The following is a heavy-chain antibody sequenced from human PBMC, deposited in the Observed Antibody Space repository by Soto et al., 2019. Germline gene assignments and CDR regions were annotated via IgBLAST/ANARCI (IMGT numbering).Heavy chain of an antibody. CDR1: GFSLSTSVVG. CDR2: IYWDDDK. CDR3: AHSGGSGWYNWFDP. Sequence: GPTLVNTTQTLTLTCTFSGFSLSTSVVGVGWIRQPPGKALEWLALIYWDDDKRYSPSLKSRLTITKDTSKNQVVPTMTNMDPVDTATYYCAHSGGSGWYNWFDPWGQGTLVTVSS. V-gene: IGHV2-5*02. J-gene: IGHJ5*02. D-gene: IGHD6-19*01.